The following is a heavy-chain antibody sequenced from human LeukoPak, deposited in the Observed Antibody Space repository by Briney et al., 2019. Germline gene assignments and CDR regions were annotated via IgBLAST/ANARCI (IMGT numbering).Heavy chain of an antibody. D-gene: IGHD1-1*01. CDR3: ARDLERRRLWVGHI. J-gene: IGHJ3*02. Sequence: PSETLSLTCTVSGGSISSGSYYWSWIRQPAGKGLEWIGRIYISGSTNYNPSLKSRVTISVDTSKNQFSLKLSSVTAADTAVYYCARDLERRRLWVGHIWGQGTMVTVSS. V-gene: IGHV4-61*02. CDR2: IYISGST. CDR1: GGSISSGSYY.